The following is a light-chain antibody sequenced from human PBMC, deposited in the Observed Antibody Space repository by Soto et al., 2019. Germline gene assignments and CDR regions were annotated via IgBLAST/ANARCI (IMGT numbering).Light chain of an antibody. CDR1: QSISSY. CDR2: AAS. Sequence: DIQMNQSPSSLSASVGDRVTITCRASQSISSYLNWYQQKPGKAPKLLIYAASSLQSGVPSRFSGSGSGTDFTLTISSLQPEDFATYYCQQSYSTPYITFGPGTRWIS. CDR3: QQSYSTPYIT. V-gene: IGKV1-39*01. J-gene: IGKJ3*01.